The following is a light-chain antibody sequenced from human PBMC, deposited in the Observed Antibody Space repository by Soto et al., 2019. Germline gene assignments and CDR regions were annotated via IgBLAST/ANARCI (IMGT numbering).Light chain of an antibody. Sequence: DIQMTQSPSSLSASVGDRITITCRASQNIYRFLNGFQQKAGKAPELLIYATSTLQSGVPSRFSGSGSGTDFTLTISNLQPEDFATYYCQQSSTTPYTFGQGTKVEV. CDR3: QQSSTTPYT. CDR2: ATS. V-gene: IGKV1-39*01. J-gene: IGKJ2*01. CDR1: QNIYRF.